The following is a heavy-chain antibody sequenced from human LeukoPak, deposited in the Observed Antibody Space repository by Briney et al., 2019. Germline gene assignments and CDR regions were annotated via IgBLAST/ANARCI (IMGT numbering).Heavy chain of an antibody. CDR1: GFTFSSYA. Sequence: HPGGSLRLSCAASGFTFSSYAMHWVRQAPGKGLEWVAVISYDGSNKYYADSVKGRFTISRDNSKNTLYLQMNSLRAEDTAVYYCARDSSPLNWYYYRAFDIWGQGTMVTVSS. CDR2: ISYDGSNK. V-gene: IGHV3-30*04. CDR3: ARDSSPLNWYYYRAFDI. D-gene: IGHD3-10*01. J-gene: IGHJ3*02.